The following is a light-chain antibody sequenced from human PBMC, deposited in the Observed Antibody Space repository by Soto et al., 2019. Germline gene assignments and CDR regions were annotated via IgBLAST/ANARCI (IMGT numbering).Light chain of an antibody. J-gene: IGKJ5*01. CDR3: QQYGSSPPRAT. Sequence: EIVLTQSPATLSSFPGDRVTLSCRASQSISSNFLAWYQQKRGQAPRLLIHGASNRATGIPDRFSGSGSGTDFTLTISRLEPEDFAVYYCQQYGSSPPRATFGQGTRLEIK. CDR2: GAS. V-gene: IGKV3-20*01. CDR1: QSISSNF.